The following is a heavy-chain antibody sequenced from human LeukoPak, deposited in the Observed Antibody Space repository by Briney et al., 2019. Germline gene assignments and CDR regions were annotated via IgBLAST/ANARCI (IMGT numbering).Heavy chain of an antibody. D-gene: IGHD6-13*01. CDR1: GYTFTSYG. CDR2: ISAYNGNT. J-gene: IGHJ5*02. CDR3: ARIVRQQLVHWFDP. Sequence: ASVKVSCKASGYTFTSYGISWVRQAPGQGLEWMGWISAYNGNTNYAQKLQGRVNMTTDTSTSTAYMELRSLRSDDTAVYYCARIVRQQLVHWFDPWGQGTLVTVSS. V-gene: IGHV1-18*01.